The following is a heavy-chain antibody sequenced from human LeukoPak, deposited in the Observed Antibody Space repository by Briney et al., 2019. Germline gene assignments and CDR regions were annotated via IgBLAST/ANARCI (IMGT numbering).Heavy chain of an antibody. Sequence: ASVKVSCKASGGTFSSYAISWVRQAPGQGLEWMGGIIPIFGTANYAQKFQGRVTITADESTSTAYMELSSLRSEDTAVYYCARDDGVSYDSSGYYLDAFDIWGQGTMDTVSS. CDR1: GGTFSSYA. J-gene: IGHJ3*02. CDR2: IIPIFGTA. D-gene: IGHD3-22*01. V-gene: IGHV1-69*01. CDR3: ARDDGVSYDSSGYYLDAFDI.